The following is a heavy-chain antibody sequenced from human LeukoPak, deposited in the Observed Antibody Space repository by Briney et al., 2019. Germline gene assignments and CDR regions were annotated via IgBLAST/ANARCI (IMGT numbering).Heavy chain of an antibody. CDR2: IYYSGIT. CDR3: ARRGGGRWFDP. J-gene: IGHJ5*02. CDR1: GGSISSGDYY. V-gene: IGHV4-31*03. Sequence: SETLSLTCTVSGGSISSGDYYWGWIRQYSGKGLEWIGYIYYSGITYYNPSLKSRVTISVDTSKNQFSLQLTSETAAETAVYYCARRGGGRWFDPWGQGTLVTVSS. D-gene: IGHD3-16*01.